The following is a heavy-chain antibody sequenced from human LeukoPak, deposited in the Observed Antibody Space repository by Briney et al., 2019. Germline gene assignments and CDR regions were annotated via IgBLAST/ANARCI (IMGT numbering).Heavy chain of an antibody. CDR1: GGSFSVYY. CDR2: INHSGST. CDR3: ARGLIRTTVTTGWNY. V-gene: IGHV4-34*01. D-gene: IGHD4-17*01. J-gene: IGHJ4*02. Sequence: PSETLSLTCAVDGGSFSVYYWSWIRQPPGKGLEWLGGINHSGSTNYNPSLKSRVTISVDTSKNQFSLKLSSVTAADTAVYYCARGLIRTTVTTGWNYWGQGTLVTVSS.